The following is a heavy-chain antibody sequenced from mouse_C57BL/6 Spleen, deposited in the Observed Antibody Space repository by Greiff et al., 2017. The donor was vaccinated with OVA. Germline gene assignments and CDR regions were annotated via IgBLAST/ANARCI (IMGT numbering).Heavy chain of an antibody. D-gene: IGHD1-1*01. CDR2: IYPGSGST. Sequence: QVQLKQPGAELVKPGASVKMSCKASGYTFTSYWITWVKQRPGQGLEWIGDIYPGSGSTNYNEKFKSKATLTVDTSSSTAYMQLSSLTSEDSAVYYCARDFSYYGSSYLLLDYWGQGTTLTVSS. J-gene: IGHJ2*01. CDR3: ARDFSYYGSSYLLLDY. CDR1: GYTFTSYW. V-gene: IGHV1-55*01.